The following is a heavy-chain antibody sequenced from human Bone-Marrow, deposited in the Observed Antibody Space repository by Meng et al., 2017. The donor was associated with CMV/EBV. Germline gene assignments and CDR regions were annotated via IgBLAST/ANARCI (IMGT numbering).Heavy chain of an antibody. Sequence: SETLSLTCSVSGGSINSRNFYWGWIRQPPGKGLQWIGNIYYSGNTYYNPSLKSRVTISVDTSKNQFSLKLSSVTAADTAVYYCARVSSVFMVRGGAAIFDSWGQGTLVTVSS. CDR2: IYYSGNT. V-gene: IGHV4-39*07. CDR3: ARVSSVFMVRGGAAIFDS. D-gene: IGHD3-10*01. CDR1: GGSINSRNFY. J-gene: IGHJ4*02.